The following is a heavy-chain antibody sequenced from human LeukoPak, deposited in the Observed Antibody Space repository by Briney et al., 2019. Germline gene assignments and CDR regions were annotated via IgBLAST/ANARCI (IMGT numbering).Heavy chain of an antibody. V-gene: IGHV1-24*01. CDR3: ATGGYSYGPLGY. J-gene: IGHJ4*02. CDR2: SDPEDGET. CDR1: GYTLTELS. D-gene: IGHD5-18*01. Sequence: ASVKVSCKVSGYTLTELSMHWVRQAPGKGLEWMGGSDPEDGETIYAQKFQGRVTMTEDTSTDTAYMELSSLRSEDTAVYYCATGGYSYGPLGYWGQGTLVTVSS.